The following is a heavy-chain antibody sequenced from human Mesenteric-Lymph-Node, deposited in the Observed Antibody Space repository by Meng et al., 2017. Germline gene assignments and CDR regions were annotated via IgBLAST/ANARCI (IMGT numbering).Heavy chain of an antibody. CDR3: ARGYYGGNSDFDY. V-gene: IGHV3-33*01. Sequence: QVQLVESGGGVVQPGRSLRLSCAASGFSFRSYGMHWGRQAPGRGLEWVAVIWSDGSNRYYADSVKGRFAISRDISKNTLILQMNSLRAEDTAVYYCARGYYGGNSDFDYWGQGTLVTVSS. J-gene: IGHJ4*02. CDR2: IWSDGSNR. D-gene: IGHD4-23*01. CDR1: GFSFRSYG.